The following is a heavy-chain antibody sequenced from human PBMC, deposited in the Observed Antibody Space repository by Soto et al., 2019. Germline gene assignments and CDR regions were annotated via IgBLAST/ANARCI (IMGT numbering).Heavy chain of an antibody. CDR3: GRVVEGATRHTDFDS. CDR1: GVSIHNSHSF. Sequence: SETLSLTCAISGVSIHNSHSFWGWIRQPPGKGLEFIANVYYSGGAHYNPSFKSRVTISVDAATNQVSLRMSSVTAADTAVYFCGRVVEGATRHTDFDSWGQGTLVTVSS. CDR2: VYYSGGA. D-gene: IGHD2-21*01. J-gene: IGHJ5*01. V-gene: IGHV4-39*01.